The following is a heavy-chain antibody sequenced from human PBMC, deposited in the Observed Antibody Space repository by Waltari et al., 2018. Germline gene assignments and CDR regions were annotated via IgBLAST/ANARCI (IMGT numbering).Heavy chain of an antibody. J-gene: IGHJ3*01. CDR3: ASGNSHAFDL. Sequence: EVQLVESGGGLVQPGGSLRVSCPASGFPFNCSCMTGVRQVPGKGLVWVSRINSDGSGTSYADSAKGRFTISRDNDKNTLFLQMNSLRGEDTAVYYCASGNSHAFDLWGQGTMVTVSS. CDR2: INSDGSGT. D-gene: IGHD1-7*01. CDR1: GFPFNCSC. V-gene: IGHV3-74*01.